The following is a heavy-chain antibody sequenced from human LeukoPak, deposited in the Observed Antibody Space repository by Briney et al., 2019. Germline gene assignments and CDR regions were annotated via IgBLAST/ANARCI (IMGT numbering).Heavy chain of an antibody. CDR1: GFTFSSYG. CDR3: ARRGNKVGAFDI. J-gene: IGHJ3*02. CDR2: ISYDGSNK. Sequence: GGSLRLSCAASGFTFSSYGMHWVRQAPGKGLEWVAVISYDGSNKYYADSVKGRFTISRDNSKNTLYLQMNSLRAEDTAVYYCARRGNKVGAFDIWGQGTMVTVSS. D-gene: IGHD5-12*01. V-gene: IGHV3-30*03.